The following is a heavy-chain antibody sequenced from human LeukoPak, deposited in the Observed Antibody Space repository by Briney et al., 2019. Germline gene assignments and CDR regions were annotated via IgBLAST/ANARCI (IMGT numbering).Heavy chain of an antibody. CDR2: IWYDGGNK. V-gene: IGHV3-33*01. CDR1: GFSFSSYG. Sequence: TGRSLRLSCAASGFSFSSYGMHWVRQAPGKGLEWVAVIWYDGGNKYYADSVMGRLTISRDNSKNTLYLQMNSLRVEDTAVYYCARDVQSQLRYFDWLLNSWGQGTLVTVSS. D-gene: IGHD3-9*01. CDR3: ARDVQSQLRYFDWLLNS. J-gene: IGHJ4*02.